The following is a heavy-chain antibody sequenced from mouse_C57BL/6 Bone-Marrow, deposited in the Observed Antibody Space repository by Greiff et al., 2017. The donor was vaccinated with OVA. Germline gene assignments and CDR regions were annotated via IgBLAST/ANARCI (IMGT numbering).Heavy chain of an antibody. J-gene: IGHJ4*01. Sequence: EVQGVEPGTVLARPGASVKMSCKTSGYTFTSYWMHWVKQRPGQGLEWIGAIHPGNSDTSYNQKFKGKAKLTAVTSASTAYMELSSLTNEDSAVLYCTSRRLRPSVDYWGQGTSVTVSS. V-gene: IGHV1-5*01. D-gene: IGHD3-2*02. CDR3: TSRRLRPSVDY. CDR1: GYTFTSYW. CDR2: IHPGNSDT.